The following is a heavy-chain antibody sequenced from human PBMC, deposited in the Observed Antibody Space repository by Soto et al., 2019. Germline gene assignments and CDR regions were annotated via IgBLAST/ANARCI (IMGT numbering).Heavy chain of an antibody. CDR3: AKDLGGYYYYYYMDV. J-gene: IGHJ6*03. CDR2: ISSDGTNE. CDR1: GFTFRGYG. Sequence: VQLVESGGGVVQPGRSLRLSCAASGFTFRGYGIHWVRQAPGKGLEWVAVISSDGTNEYYADSVKGRFTISRDNSKNTLYLQMNSLRADDTAVYYCAKDLGGYYYYYYMDVWGKGTKVTVSS. V-gene: IGHV3-30*18.